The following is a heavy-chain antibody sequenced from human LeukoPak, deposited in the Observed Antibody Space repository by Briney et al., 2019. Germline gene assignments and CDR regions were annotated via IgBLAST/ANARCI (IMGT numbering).Heavy chain of an antibody. CDR2: ISSSGLSA. D-gene: IGHD5-18*01. J-gene: IGHJ4*02. CDR3: VISLNTVIVSPYYFDS. V-gene: IGHV3-11*04. Sequence: GGSLRLSCAASGFTFSDYYMGWIRQAPGQGLPWISYISSSGLSAYYADSVKGRFIISRDNAKNSLYLYMNILRAEDTAMYYCVISLNTVIVSPYYFDSWGQGTLVTVSS. CDR1: GFTFSDYY.